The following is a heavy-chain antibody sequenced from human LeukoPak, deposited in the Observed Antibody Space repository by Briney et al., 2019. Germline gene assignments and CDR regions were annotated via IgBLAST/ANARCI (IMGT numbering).Heavy chain of an antibody. Sequence: PSETLSLTCAVYGGSFSGYYWSWIRQPPGKGLEWIGEINHSGSTNYNPSLKSRVTISVDTSKNQFSLKLSSVTAADTAVYYCARDRYYDSSGYYYPHYFDYWGQGTLVTVSS. D-gene: IGHD3-22*01. J-gene: IGHJ4*02. CDR3: ARDRYYDSSGYYYPHYFDY. V-gene: IGHV4-34*01. CDR1: GGSFSGYY. CDR2: INHSGST.